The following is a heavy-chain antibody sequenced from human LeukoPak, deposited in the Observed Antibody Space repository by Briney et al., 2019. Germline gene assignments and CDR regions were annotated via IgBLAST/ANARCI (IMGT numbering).Heavy chain of an antibody. CDR2: ISAYNGNT. D-gene: IGHD4-23*01. CDR3: ARDNSMHERGWWFDP. Sequence: ASVKVSCKASGYTFTSYGISWVRQAPGQGLEWMGWISAYNGNTNYAQKLQGRVTMTTDTSTSTAYMELSSLKSDDTAVYYCARDNSMHERGWWFDPWGQGTLVTVSS. J-gene: IGHJ5*02. V-gene: IGHV1-18*01. CDR1: GYTFTSYG.